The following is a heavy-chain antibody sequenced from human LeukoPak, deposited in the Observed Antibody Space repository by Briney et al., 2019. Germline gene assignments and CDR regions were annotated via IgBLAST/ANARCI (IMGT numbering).Heavy chain of an antibody. J-gene: IGHJ4*02. V-gene: IGHV4-39*01. D-gene: IGHD1-14*01. CDR2: IYYSGSS. Sequence: SETLSLTCTVSGGSISSSSYYWGWIRQPPGKGLEWIGSIYYSGSSYYNPSLKSRVTISVDTSKNQFSLKLSSVTAADTAVYYCARTTGTSNWGQGTLVTVSS. CDR3: ARTTGTSN. CDR1: GGSISSSSYY.